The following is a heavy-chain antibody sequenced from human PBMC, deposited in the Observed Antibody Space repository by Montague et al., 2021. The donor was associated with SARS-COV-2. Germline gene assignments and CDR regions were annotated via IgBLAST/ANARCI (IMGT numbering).Heavy chain of an antibody. CDR3: ARDRFDFGAGRQGTIDF. CDR1: GDSITNHN. D-gene: IGHD3-10*01. CDR2: MNSTGKT. V-gene: IGHV4-4*07. J-gene: IGHJ4*02. Sequence: SETLSLTCSVSGDSITNHNWSGIRQPAGKGLEWIGRMNSTGKTTFSPSFRSRLTMSADTSKNQFSLKLTSVTAADTAIYFCARDRFDFGAGRQGTIDFWGQGTLVTVSS.